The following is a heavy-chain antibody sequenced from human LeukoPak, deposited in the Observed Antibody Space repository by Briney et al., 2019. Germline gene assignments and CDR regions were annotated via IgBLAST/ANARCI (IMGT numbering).Heavy chain of an antibody. Sequence: GGSLRLSCAASGFTFSDYYMSWIRQAPGKGLEWVSYISSSGSTIYYADSVKGRFTISRDNAKNSLYLQMNSLRAEDTAVYYCARSSAYYTDNWFDPWGQGTLVTVSS. CDR2: ISSSGSTI. V-gene: IGHV3-11*04. CDR1: GFTFSDYY. J-gene: IGHJ5*02. D-gene: IGHD3-3*01. CDR3: ARSSAYYTDNWFDP.